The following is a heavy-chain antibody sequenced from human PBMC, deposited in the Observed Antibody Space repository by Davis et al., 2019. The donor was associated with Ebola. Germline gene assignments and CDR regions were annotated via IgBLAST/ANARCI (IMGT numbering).Heavy chain of an antibody. CDR3: ARIREYYDILTEAYYYYYGMDV. Sequence: SGPTLVKPTQTLTLTCTFSGFSLSTSGMCVSWIRQPPGKALEWLARIDWDDDKYYSTSLKTRLTISKDTSKNQVVLTMTNMDPVDTATYYCARIREYYDILTEAYYYYYGMDVWGQGTTVTVSS. D-gene: IGHD3-9*01. V-gene: IGHV2-70*11. J-gene: IGHJ6*02. CDR2: IDWDDDK. CDR1: GFSLSTSGMC.